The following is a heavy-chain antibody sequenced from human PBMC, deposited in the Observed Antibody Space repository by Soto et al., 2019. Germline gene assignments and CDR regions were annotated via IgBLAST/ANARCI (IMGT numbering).Heavy chain of an antibody. D-gene: IGHD5-12*01. CDR1: GGSISSYY. V-gene: IGHV4-59*01. J-gene: IGHJ6*03. Sequence: SETLSLTCTVSGGSISSYYWSWIRQPPGKGLEWIGYIYYSGSTNYNPSLKSRVTISVDTSKNQFSLKLSSVTAADTAVYYCASQVATIIPHYYYMDVWGKGTTVTVYS. CDR2: IYYSGST. CDR3: ASQVATIIPHYYYMDV.